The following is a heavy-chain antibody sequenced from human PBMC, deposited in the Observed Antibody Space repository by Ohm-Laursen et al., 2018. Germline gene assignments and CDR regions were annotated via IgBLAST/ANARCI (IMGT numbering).Heavy chain of an antibody. J-gene: IGHJ4*02. CDR3: ARDVIGLVVITHSPLDY. CDR2: VNPNSGGT. D-gene: IGHD3-22*01. CDR1: GYTFNAYY. Sequence: ASVKVSCKASGYTFNAYYIHWVRQAPGQGLEWMGWVNPNSGGTNYAQKFQGRVTMTRDTSISTAYMELSRLRSDDTAVYYCARDVIGLVVITHSPLDYWGQGTLVTVSS. V-gene: IGHV1-2*02.